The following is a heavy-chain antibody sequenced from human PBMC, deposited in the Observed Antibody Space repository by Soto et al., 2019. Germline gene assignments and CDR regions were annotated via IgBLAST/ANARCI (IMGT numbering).Heavy chain of an antibody. Sequence: PSETLSLTCAVYGGSFSGYYWSWIRQPPGKGLEWIGEINHSGSTNYNPSLKSRVTISVDTSKNQFSLKLSSVTAADTAVYYCALRYDYVWGSYHPYGMDVWGQGTTVTVSS. CDR2: INHSGST. V-gene: IGHV4-34*01. D-gene: IGHD3-16*02. CDR1: GGSFSGYY. CDR3: ALRYDYVWGSYHPYGMDV. J-gene: IGHJ6*02.